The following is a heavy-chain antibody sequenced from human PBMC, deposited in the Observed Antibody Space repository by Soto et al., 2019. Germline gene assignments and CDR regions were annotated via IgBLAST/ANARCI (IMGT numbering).Heavy chain of an antibody. D-gene: IGHD1-26*01. CDR3: ARDFIVGAPDYFDY. J-gene: IGHJ4*02. V-gene: IGHV3-30*04. CDR1: GCTCSDYP. CDR2: ISYDGRVK. Sequence: GGSLRLSCAASGCTCSDYPMRWVRQAPGKGLEWVAVISYDGRVKYYVDSVKGRFTISRDDSKNTLYLQMNSLRVDDTAVYYCARDFIVGAPDYFDYWGQGTLVTVSS.